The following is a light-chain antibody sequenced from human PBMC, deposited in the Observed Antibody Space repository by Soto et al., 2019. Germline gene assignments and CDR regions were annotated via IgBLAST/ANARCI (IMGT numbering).Light chain of an antibody. CDR1: QSVSNNY. CDR2: GAS. CDR3: QQRGDWPPIT. Sequence: EIVLTQSPCTLSVSPGERATLSCRASQSVSNNYLAWYQQKPGQAPRLLIYGASNRATGIPDRFSGSGSGTDFALTISSLEPEDFAVYYCQQRGDWPPITFGQGTRLEIK. J-gene: IGKJ5*01. V-gene: IGKV3D-20*02.